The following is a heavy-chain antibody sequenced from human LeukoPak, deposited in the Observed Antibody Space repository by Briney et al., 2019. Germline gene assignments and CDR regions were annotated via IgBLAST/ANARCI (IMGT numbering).Heavy chain of an antibody. CDR1: GFTFSSYG. J-gene: IGHJ4*02. CDR2: ISYDGSDK. Sequence: PGRSLRLSCAASGFTFSSYGMHWVRQAPGKGLEWVALISYDGSDKYFADSVKGRFTISRDNSKNTLYLQVNSLRGDDTAVNYCAKERGRLGELSLYLAIDYWGQGTLVTVSA. V-gene: IGHV3-30*18. D-gene: IGHD3-16*02. CDR3: AKERGRLGELSLYLAIDY.